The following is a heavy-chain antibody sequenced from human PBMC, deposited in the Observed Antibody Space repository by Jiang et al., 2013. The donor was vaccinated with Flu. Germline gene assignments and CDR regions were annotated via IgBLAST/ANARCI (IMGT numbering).Heavy chain of an antibody. CDR1: DYTFTSYW. CDR2: IYPGDSDT. J-gene: IGHJ4*02. CDR3: ARLADYYDSSGYPYYFDY. V-gene: IGHV5-51*03. Sequence: GAEVKKPGESLKISCKGSDYTFTSYWIGWVRQMPGKGLEWMGIIYPGDSDTRYSPSFQGQVTISADKSITTAYLQWSSLKASDTAMYYCARLADYYDSSGYPYYFDYWGQGTLVTVSS. D-gene: IGHD3-22*01.